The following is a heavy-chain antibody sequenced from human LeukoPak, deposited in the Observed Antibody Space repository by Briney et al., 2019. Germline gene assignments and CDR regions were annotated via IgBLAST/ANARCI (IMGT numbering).Heavy chain of an antibody. Sequence: GASVKVSCKASGYTFTSYYLHWVRQAPGQGLEWMGWINPHSGSTNYAQKFQGRVTMTRDTSISTAYMELSKLRSDDTAVYYCARNGRITIFGVAPRDAFDIWGQGTMVTVSS. CDR1: GYTFTSYY. V-gene: IGHV1-2*02. D-gene: IGHD3-3*01. J-gene: IGHJ3*02. CDR3: ARNGRITIFGVAPRDAFDI. CDR2: INPHSGST.